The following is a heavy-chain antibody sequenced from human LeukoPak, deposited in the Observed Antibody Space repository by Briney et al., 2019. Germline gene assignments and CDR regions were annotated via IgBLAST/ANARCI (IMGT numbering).Heavy chain of an antibody. D-gene: IGHD4-23*01. CDR2: IYTSGST. V-gene: IGHV4-4*09. CDR1: GGSISSYY. Sequence: SETLSLTCTVSGGSISSYYWSWIRQPPGKGLEWIGYIYTSGSTNYNPSLKSRVTISVDTSKNQFSLKLSSVTAADTAVYYCARDSTVINNWFDPWGQGTLVTVSS. CDR3: ARDSTVINNWFDP. J-gene: IGHJ5*02.